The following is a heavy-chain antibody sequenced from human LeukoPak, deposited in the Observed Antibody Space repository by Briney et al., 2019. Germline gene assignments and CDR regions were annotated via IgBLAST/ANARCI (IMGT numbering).Heavy chain of an antibody. D-gene: IGHD3-22*01. Sequence: GGSLRLSCAASGFTFSSYGMHWVRQAPGKGLEWVAVISYDGSNKYYADSVKGRFTISRDNSKNTLYLQMNSLRAEDTAVYYCAKEPYDSSGYGLNYWGQGTLVTVSS. J-gene: IGHJ4*02. CDR2: ISYDGSNK. CDR1: GFTFSSYG. V-gene: IGHV3-30*18. CDR3: AKEPYDSSGYGLNY.